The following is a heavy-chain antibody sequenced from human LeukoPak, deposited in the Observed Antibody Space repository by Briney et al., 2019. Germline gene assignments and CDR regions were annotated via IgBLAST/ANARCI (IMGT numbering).Heavy chain of an antibody. Sequence: ASVKVSCKASGGTFSSYAISWVRQAPGQGLEWMGRIIPILGIANYAQKLQGRVTITADKSTSTAYMELSSLRSEDTAVYYCARFSSSWYPHYWGQGTLVTVSS. CDR3: ARFSSSWYPHY. CDR2: IIPILGIA. CDR1: GGTFSSYA. J-gene: IGHJ4*02. V-gene: IGHV1-69*04. D-gene: IGHD6-13*01.